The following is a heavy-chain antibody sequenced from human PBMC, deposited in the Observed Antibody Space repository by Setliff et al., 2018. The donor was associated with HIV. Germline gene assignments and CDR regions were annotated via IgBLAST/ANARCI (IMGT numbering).Heavy chain of an antibody. D-gene: IGHD6-13*01. V-gene: IGHV5-51*01. J-gene: IGHJ3*02. CDR3: ARASSPLIAFDI. CDR1: GYSFSIYW. Sequence: GESLKISCKGSGYSFSIYWIGWVRQMPGKGLEWMGIIYPSDSDTRYSPSFQGQVTISADKSISTAYLQWSSLKASDTAIYFCARASSPLIAFDIWGQGTMVTVSS. CDR2: IYPSDSDT.